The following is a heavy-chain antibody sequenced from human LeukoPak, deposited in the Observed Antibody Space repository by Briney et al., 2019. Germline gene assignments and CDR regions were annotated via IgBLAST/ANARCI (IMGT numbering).Heavy chain of an antibody. CDR2: FGGSGGNT. V-gene: IGHV3-23*01. J-gene: IGHJ4*02. CDR3: AKDLQGPYDYVWGSYRLVPEYYFDY. CDR1: GFTFSSYA. Sequence: GGPGSPSGAASGFTFSSYAMSGVRQAPGRGRGGVSAFGGSGGNTYSADSVKGRFTISRDNSKNTLYLQMNSLRAEDTAVYYCAKDLQGPYDYVWGSYRLVPEYYFDYWGQGTLVTVSS. D-gene: IGHD3-16*02.